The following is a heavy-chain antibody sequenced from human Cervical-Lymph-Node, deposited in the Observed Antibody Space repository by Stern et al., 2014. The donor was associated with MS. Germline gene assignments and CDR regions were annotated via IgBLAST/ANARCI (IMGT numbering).Heavy chain of an antibody. CDR1: GFTLDDFA. V-gene: IGHV3-9*01. CDR3: AKADDYAAGIDA. J-gene: IGHJ5*02. CDR2: LGCDSEGR. D-gene: IGHD3-16*01. Sequence: VQLVESGGGMVQPGRSLRLSCEASGFTLDDFAMHWVRHAPGKGLEWVSGLGCDSEGRGYAESVQGRVTIPGDNAKSSLYLQMNSLTAEDTALYYCAKADDYAAGIDAWGQGTLVVVSS.